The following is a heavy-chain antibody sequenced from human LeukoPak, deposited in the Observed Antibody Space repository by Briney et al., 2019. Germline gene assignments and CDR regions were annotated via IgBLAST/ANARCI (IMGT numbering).Heavy chain of an antibody. V-gene: IGHV3-48*03. CDR1: GFTFSSYE. J-gene: IGHJ4*02. Sequence: GGSLRLSCAVSGFTFSSYEMNWVRQAPGKGREWVSYISSSGNTIYYADSVKGRFTISRDNAKNSLYLQMNSLRAEDTAVYYCARIDYYYDTSGYYPYYFDYWGQGTLVTVSS. CDR2: ISSSGNTI. D-gene: IGHD3-22*01. CDR3: ARIDYYYDTSGYYPYYFDY.